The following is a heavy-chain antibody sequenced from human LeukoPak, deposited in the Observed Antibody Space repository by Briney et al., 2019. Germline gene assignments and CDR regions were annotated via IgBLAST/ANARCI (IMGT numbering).Heavy chain of an antibody. Sequence: SETLSLTCAVYGGSFSGYYWSWIRQPPGKGLEWIGEINHSGSTNYNPSLKSRVTISVDTSKNQFSLKLSSVTAADTAVYYCARHNLRIAAAGTDYWGQGTLVTVSS. J-gene: IGHJ4*02. D-gene: IGHD6-13*01. CDR3: ARHNLRIAAAGTDY. V-gene: IGHV4-34*01. CDR1: GGSFSGYY. CDR2: INHSGST.